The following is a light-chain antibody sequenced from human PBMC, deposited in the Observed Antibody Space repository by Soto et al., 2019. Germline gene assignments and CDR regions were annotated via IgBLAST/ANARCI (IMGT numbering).Light chain of an antibody. CDR1: SSDVGGYNY. CDR2: EVS. Sequence: QSVLTQPPSASGSPGQSGTISCTGTSSDVGGYNYVSWYQQHPGKAPKVMIYEVSKRPSWVPDRFSGSTSGNTAALTVSGLQAEDEADYYCSSYAGSNSVVFGGGTKLTVL. J-gene: IGLJ2*01. V-gene: IGLV2-8*01. CDR3: SSYAGSNSVV.